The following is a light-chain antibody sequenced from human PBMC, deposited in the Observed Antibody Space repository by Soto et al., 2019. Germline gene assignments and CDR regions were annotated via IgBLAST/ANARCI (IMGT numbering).Light chain of an antibody. CDR1: QSISSW. CDR3: QQYNSYTPT. Sequence: DIQMTHAPSTLSSSVGDRFTITCRASQSISSWLAWYQQKPGKAPNLLIYKASSLESGVPSRFSGSGSGTEFTLTISSLQPDDFATYYCQQYNSYTPTFGQGTKVDIK. CDR2: KAS. J-gene: IGKJ1*01. V-gene: IGKV1-5*03.